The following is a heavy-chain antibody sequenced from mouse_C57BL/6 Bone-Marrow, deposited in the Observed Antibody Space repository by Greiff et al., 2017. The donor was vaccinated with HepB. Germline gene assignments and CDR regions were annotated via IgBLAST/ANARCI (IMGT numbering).Heavy chain of an antibody. D-gene: IGHD2-4*01. CDR2: ISNGGGST. CDR1: GFTFSDYY. CDR3: ARVYYDYPYYFDY. Sequence: EVQRVESGGGLVQPGGSLKLSCAASGFTFSDYYMYWVRQTPEKRLEWVAYISNGGGSTYYPDTVKGRFTISRDNAKNTLYLQMSRLKSEDTAMYYCARVYYDYPYYFDYWGQGTTLTVSS. J-gene: IGHJ2*01. V-gene: IGHV5-12*01.